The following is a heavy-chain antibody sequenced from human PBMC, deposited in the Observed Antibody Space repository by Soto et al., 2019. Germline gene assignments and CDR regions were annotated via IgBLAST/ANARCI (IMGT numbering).Heavy chain of an antibody. V-gene: IGHV3-30*18. D-gene: IGHD3-10*01. CDR3: ANYYGSGSSMDV. CDR2: ISYDGSNK. J-gene: IGHJ6*03. CDR1: GFTFSSYG. Sequence: GGSLTLSCAASGFTFSSYGMHWVRQAPGKGLEWVAVISYDGSNKYYADSVKGRFTISRDNSKNTLYLQMNSLRAEDTAVYYCANYYGSGSSMDVWGKGTTVTVSS.